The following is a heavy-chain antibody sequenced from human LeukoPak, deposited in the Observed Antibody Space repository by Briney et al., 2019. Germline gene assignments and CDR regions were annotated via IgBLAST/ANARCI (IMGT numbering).Heavy chain of an antibody. J-gene: IGHJ4*02. CDR2: IYYSGST. Sequence: SETLSLTCAVSGGSISSGGYSWSWIRQPPGKGLEWIGYIYYSGSTNYNPSLKSRVTISVDTSKNQFSLKLSSVTAADTAVYYCARETGAAVFDNWGQGTLVPVSS. CDR1: GGSISSGGYS. D-gene: IGHD1-26*01. V-gene: IGHV4-61*08. CDR3: ARETGAAVFDN.